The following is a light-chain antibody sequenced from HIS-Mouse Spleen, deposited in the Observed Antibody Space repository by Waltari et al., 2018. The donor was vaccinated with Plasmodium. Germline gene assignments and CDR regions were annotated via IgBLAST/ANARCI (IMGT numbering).Light chain of an antibody. CDR2: GAS. CDR1: QSVRSN. J-gene: IGKJ3*01. V-gene: IGKV3-15*01. Sequence: EIVMTQSPATLSVSPGERANLSCRASQSVRSNLAWYQPKPGQAPRLLIYGASTRATGIPARFSGSGSGTEFTLTISSLQSEDFAVYYCQQYNNWSFTFGPGTKVDIK. CDR3: QQYNNWSFT.